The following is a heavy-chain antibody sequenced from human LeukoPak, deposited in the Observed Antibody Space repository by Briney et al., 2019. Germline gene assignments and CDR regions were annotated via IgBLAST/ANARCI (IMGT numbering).Heavy chain of an antibody. CDR1: GFPFSIYE. CDR2: IGSSGAAI. V-gene: IGHV3-48*03. D-gene: IGHD6-19*01. Sequence: GGSLRLSCAVSGFPFSIYEMNWVRQAPGKGLEWVSNIGSSGAAIYYADSVRGRFTISRDNAKNSLYLQMNSLRAEDTAVYYCALSAVASDFDYWGQGALVTVSS. J-gene: IGHJ4*02. CDR3: ALSAVASDFDY.